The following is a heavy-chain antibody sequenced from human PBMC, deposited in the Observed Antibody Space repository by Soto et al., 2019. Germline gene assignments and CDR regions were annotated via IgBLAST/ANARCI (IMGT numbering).Heavy chain of an antibody. CDR3: VGEVGFQLIY. CDR1: GFTFSTHS. J-gene: IGHJ4*02. Sequence: EVQLVESGGGLVQPGGSLRLSCAASGFTFSTHSMNWVRQAPGKGLEWISYITSSDVTMYADSVKRRFTISRDNAKNSLYLQMNSLRGEDTAVYFCVGEVGFQLIYWGQGTLVTVSS. CDR2: ITSSDVT. D-gene: IGHD2-2*01. V-gene: IGHV3-48*01.